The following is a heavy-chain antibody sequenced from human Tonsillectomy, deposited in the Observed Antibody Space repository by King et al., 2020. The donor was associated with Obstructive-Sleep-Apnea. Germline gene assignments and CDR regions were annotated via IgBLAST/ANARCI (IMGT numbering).Heavy chain of an antibody. CDR1: GFTFSSYG. J-gene: IGHJ4*02. CDR2: IWYDGSNK. D-gene: IGHD3-22*01. Sequence: VQLVESGGGVVQPGRSLRLSCAASGFTFSSYGMHWVRQAPGKGLEGGAVIWYDGSNKYYSDSVKGRFTISRDNSKNTLYLQMNSLRAEDTAVYYCARDGSYYYDSSGYSDYWGQGTLVTVSS. V-gene: IGHV3-33*01. CDR3: ARDGSYYYDSSGYSDY.